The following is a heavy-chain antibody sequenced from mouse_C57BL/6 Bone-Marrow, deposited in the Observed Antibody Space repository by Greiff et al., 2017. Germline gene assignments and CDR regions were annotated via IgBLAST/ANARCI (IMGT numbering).Heavy chain of an antibody. CDR2: IDPENGDT. CDR1: GFNIQDDY. D-gene: IGHD2-2*01. J-gene: IGHJ2*01. Sequence: EVQLQQSGAELVRPGASVKLSCTASGFNIQDDYMHWVKQRPEQGLEWIGWIDPENGDTEYASKFQGKATITADTSSTTAYLQLSSLTSEDTAVYYCTTHGSPYYFDYWGQGTTLTVSS. V-gene: IGHV14-4*01. CDR3: TTHGSPYYFDY.